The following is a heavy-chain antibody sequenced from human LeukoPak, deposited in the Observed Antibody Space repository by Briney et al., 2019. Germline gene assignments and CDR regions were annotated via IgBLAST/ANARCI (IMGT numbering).Heavy chain of an antibody. CDR2: ISSSGSTI. CDR3: AREVRGVIIG. V-gene: IGHV3-48*03. CDR1: GFTFSSYE. Sequence: QPGGSLRLSCAASGFTFSSYEINWVRQAPGKGLEWVSYISSSGSTIYYADSVKGRFTISRDNAKNSLYLQMNSLRAEDTAVYYCAREVRGVIIGWGQGTLVTVSS. D-gene: IGHD3-10*01. J-gene: IGHJ4*02.